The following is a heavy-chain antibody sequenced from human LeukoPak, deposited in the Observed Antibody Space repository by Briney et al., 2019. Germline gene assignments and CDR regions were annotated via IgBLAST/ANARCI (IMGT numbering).Heavy chain of an antibody. CDR3: AREEVAAAAYNAFDI. Sequence: ASVKVSCKASGYTFTGYYIHWVRQAPGQGLEWMGWTNPNSGGTNYAQKFQGWVTMTRDTSISTAYMELRSLRSDDTAVYYCAREEVAAAAYNAFDIWGQGTMVTVSS. V-gene: IGHV1-2*04. J-gene: IGHJ3*02. D-gene: IGHD6-13*01. CDR2: TNPNSGGT. CDR1: GYTFTGYY.